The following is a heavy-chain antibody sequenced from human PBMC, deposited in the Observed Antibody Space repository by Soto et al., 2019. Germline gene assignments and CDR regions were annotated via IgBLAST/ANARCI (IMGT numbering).Heavy chain of an antibody. D-gene: IGHD3-3*01. CDR3: ARDSKYDFWSGRYYYGMDV. V-gene: IGHV4-59*01. CDR2: IYYSGST. Sequence: PSETLSLTCTVSGGSISSYYWSWIRQPPGKGLEWIGYIYYSGSTNYNPSLKSRVTISVDTSKNQFSLKLSSVTAADTAVYYCARDSKYDFWSGRYYYGMDVWGQGTTVTV. CDR1: GGSISSYY. J-gene: IGHJ6*02.